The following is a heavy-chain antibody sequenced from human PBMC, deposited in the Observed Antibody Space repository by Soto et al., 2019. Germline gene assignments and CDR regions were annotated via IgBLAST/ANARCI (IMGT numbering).Heavy chain of an antibody. J-gene: IGHJ1*01. CDR2: IIPIFGTA. CDR3: ARDRYLGSPPTYDPPGYFQH. CDR1: GGTFSSYA. D-gene: IGHD1-26*01. Sequence: QVQLVQSGAEVKKPGSSVKVSCKASGGTFSSYAISSVRQAPGQGLEWMGGIIPIFGTANYAQKFQGRVTITADKTKSTAYMELSSLRSEDTAVYYCARDRYLGSPPTYDPPGYFQHWGQGTLVTVSS. V-gene: IGHV1-69*06.